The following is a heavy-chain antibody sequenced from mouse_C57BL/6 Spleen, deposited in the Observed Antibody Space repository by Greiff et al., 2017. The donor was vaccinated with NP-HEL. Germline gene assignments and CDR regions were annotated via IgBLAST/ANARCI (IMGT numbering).Heavy chain of an antibody. V-gene: IGHV2-6*03. CDR2: IWRAGST. Sequence: QVQLKESGPGLVAPSQTLSITCTVSGFSLTSYGVHWVRQPPGKGLEWLVVIWRAGSTTYNSALKSRLTISKDNSKIQVFLKMTSLQTDDTAMYYCARRGDYYGGIDCWGRGTTLTVSS. D-gene: IGHD1-1*01. CDR1: GFSLTSYG. J-gene: IGHJ2*01. CDR3: ARRGDYYGGIDC.